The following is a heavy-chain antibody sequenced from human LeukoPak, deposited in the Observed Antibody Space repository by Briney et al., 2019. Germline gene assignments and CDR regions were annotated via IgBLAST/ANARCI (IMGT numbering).Heavy chain of an antibody. V-gene: IGHV3-48*03. CDR1: GFTFSSYE. J-gene: IGHJ3*02. CDR3: ARAWIFGAFDI. Sequence: PGGSLRLSCAASGFTFSSYEMNWVRQAPGKGLEWVSYISSSGSTIYYADSVKGRVTSSRDNAKNSQYLQMSSLRAEDTAVYYCARAWIFGAFDIWGQGTMVTVAS. CDR2: ISSSGSTI. D-gene: IGHD3-3*01.